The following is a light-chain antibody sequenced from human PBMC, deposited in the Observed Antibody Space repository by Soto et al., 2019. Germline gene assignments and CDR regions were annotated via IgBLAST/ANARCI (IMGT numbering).Light chain of an antibody. CDR2: DVS. V-gene: IGLV2-11*01. J-gene: IGLJ1*01. CDR1: ISDVGGYNY. Sequence: QSALTQPRSVSGSPGQSVTISCTGTISDVGGYNYVSWYQQHPGKAPKLMIYDVSKRPSGVPDRFSGSKSGNTASLTISGLQAEDEADYYCCSYAGSYKGYVFGTGTKVTVL. CDR3: CSYAGSYKGYV.